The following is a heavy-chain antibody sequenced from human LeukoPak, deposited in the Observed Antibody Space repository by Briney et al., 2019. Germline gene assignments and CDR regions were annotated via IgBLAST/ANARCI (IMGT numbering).Heavy chain of an antibody. Sequence: PSETLSLTCAVYGGSFSGYYWSWIRQPPGKGLEWIGEIKHSGSTNYNPSLKSRVTISVDTSKNQFSLKLSSVTAADTAVYYCARGDYSYGFSYWGQGTLVTVSS. D-gene: IGHD5-18*01. CDR3: ARGDYSYGFSY. V-gene: IGHV4-34*01. J-gene: IGHJ4*02. CDR1: GGSFSGYY. CDR2: IKHSGST.